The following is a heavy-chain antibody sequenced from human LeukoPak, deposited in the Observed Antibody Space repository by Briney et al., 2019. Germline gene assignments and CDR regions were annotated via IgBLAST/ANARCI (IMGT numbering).Heavy chain of an antibody. Sequence: GGSLRLSCAASGLTVITNYMSWVRQAPGKGLEWVSVIYSGGSTYYADSVKGRFTISRDNSKNTLYLQVNSLRAEDTAVYYCAREVVGAYYFDYWGQGTLVTVSS. CDR1: GLTVITNY. D-gene: IGHD1-26*01. CDR3: AREVVGAYYFDY. CDR2: IYSGGST. J-gene: IGHJ4*02. V-gene: IGHV3-66*02.